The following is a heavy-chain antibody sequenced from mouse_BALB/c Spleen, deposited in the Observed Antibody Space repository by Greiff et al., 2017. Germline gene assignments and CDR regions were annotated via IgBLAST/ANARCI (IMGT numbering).Heavy chain of an antibody. J-gene: IGHJ3*01. CDR1: GFSLSRYS. CDR2: IWGGGST. D-gene: IGHD1-1*01. V-gene: IGHV2-6-4*01. Sequence: VQVVESGPGLVAPSQSLSITCTVSGFSLSRYSVHWVRQPPGKGLEWLGMIWGGGSTDYNSALKSRLSISKDNSKSQVFLKMNSLQTDDTAMYYCAREDSSFPWFAYWGQGTLVTVSA. CDR3: AREDSSFPWFAY.